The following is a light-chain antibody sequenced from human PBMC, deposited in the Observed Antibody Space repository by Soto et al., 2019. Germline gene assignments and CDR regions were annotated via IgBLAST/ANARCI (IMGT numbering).Light chain of an antibody. CDR2: GAS. CDR3: QQYNNWPPWT. J-gene: IGKJ1*01. CDR1: QSVSIN. Sequence: EIVMTQSPASLSVSPGERATLSCRASQSVSINLAWYQHKPGQAPRLLIYGASTRATGIPARFSGSGSGTESTLTINSPQSLDFALYSCQQYNNWPPWTFGQGTKVDI. V-gene: IGKV3-15*01.